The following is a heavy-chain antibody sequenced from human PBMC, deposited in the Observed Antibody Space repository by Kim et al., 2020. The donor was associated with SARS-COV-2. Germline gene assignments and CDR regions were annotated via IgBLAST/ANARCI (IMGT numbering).Heavy chain of an antibody. Sequence: ASVKVSCKASGYTFTSYDINWVRQATGQGLEWMGWMNPNSGNTGYAQKFQGRVTMTRNTSISTAYMELSSLRSEDTAVYYCARGMGTNIKAGNNWFDPWGQGTLVTVSS. J-gene: IGHJ5*02. CDR2: MNPNSGNT. CDR1: GYTFTSYD. D-gene: IGHD6-19*01. V-gene: IGHV1-8*01. CDR3: ARGMGTNIKAGNNWFDP.